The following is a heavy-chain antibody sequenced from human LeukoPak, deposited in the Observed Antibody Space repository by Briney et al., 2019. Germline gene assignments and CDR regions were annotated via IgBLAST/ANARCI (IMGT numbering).Heavy chain of an antibody. V-gene: IGHV3-23*01. CDR1: GFTFSSYP. D-gene: IGHD6-19*01. Sequence: GGSLRLSCAASGFTFSSYPMNWLRQAPGKGLEWVSAISGSGGSTYYAGSVKGRFTISRDNSKNTLFLQVNSLRAEDTAVYYCARGTDDSSGWYWLYWGQGTLVTVSS. CDR2: ISGSGGST. CDR3: ARGTDDSSGWYWLY. J-gene: IGHJ4*02.